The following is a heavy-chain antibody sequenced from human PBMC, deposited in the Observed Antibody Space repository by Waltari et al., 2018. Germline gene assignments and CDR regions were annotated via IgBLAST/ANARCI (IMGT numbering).Heavy chain of an antibody. Sequence: QVQLVQSGAEVKKPGSSVKVSCKASGGTFSSYAISWVRQAPGQGLEWMGRIIPILGIANYAQKFQGRVTITADKSTSTAYMELSSLRSEDTAVYYCAKLWWGIYYYGMDVWGQGTAVTVS. D-gene: IGHD2-15*01. CDR3: AKLWWGIYYYGMDV. J-gene: IGHJ6*02. CDR1: GGTFSSYA. V-gene: IGHV1-69*04. CDR2: IIPILGIA.